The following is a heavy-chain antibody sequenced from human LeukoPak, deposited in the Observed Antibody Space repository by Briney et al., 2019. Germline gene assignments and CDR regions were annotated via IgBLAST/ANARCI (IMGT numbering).Heavy chain of an antibody. CDR2: ISDSSSTI. D-gene: IGHD3-10*01. Sequence: GGSLRLSCAASGFTFNTYSMNWVRQAPGKGLEWVSYISDSSSTIYYADSVKARFTISRDDAKNSLYLQMNSLRVDDTAVYYCASSATAVQLWRSLDYWGQGILVTVSS. CDR3: ASSATAVQLWRSLDY. CDR1: GFTFNTYS. V-gene: IGHV3-48*01. J-gene: IGHJ4*02.